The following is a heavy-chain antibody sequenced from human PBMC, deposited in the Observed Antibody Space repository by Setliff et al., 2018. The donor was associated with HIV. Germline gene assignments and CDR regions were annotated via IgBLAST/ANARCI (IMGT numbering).Heavy chain of an antibody. CDR3: ATILVNQQPYRYFDY. J-gene: IGHJ4*02. Sequence: PGGSLRLSCEASGFTFSSYWMSWVRQAPGKGLEWVANINQDASKKYYVDSVKGRFTISRDNAKNSLSLQRNSLRVEDTAVYFCATILVNQQPYRYFDYWGQGTLVTAPQ. V-gene: IGHV3-7*03. CDR2: INQDASKK. D-gene: IGHD6-13*01. CDR1: GFTFSSYW.